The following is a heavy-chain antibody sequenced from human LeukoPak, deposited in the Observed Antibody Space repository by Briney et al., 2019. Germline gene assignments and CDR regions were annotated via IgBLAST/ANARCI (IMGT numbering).Heavy chain of an antibody. J-gene: IGHJ4*02. V-gene: IGHV4-59*01. Sequence: SETLSLTCTVSGGSISSYYWSWIRQPPGKGPEWIGYIYYSGSTNYNPSLKSRVTISVDTSKNQFSLKLSSVTAADTAVYYCVGGSQYVWGSYRYTYFDYWGQGTLVTVSS. CDR3: VGGSQYVWGSYRYTYFDY. D-gene: IGHD3-16*02. CDR2: IYYSGST. CDR1: GGSISSYY.